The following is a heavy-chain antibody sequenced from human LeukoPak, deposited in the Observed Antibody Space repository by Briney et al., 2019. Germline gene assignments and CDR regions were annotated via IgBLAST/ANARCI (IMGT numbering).Heavy chain of an antibody. CDR3: ARDYYDSSGYYPGGDY. V-gene: IGHV1-2*02. CDR1: GYTFTGSY. D-gene: IGHD3-22*01. Sequence: VASVKVSCKASGYTFTGSYMHWVRQAPGQGLEWMGWINPNSGGTNYAQKLQGRVTMTTDTSTSTAYMELRSLRSDDTAVYYCARDYYDSSGYYPGGDYWGQGTLVTVSS. J-gene: IGHJ4*02. CDR2: INPNSGGT.